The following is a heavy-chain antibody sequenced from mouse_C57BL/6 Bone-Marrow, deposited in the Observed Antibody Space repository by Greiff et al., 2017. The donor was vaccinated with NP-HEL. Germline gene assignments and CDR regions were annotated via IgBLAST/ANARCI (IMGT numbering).Heavy chain of an antibody. CDR1: GYTFTDYY. D-gene: IGHD1-1*01. J-gene: IGHJ4*01. V-gene: IGHV1-19*01. CDR2: INPYNGGT. CDR3: ARVWHYGSSWGAMDY. Sequence: VKPGASVKMSCKASGYTFTDYYMNWVKQSHGKSLEWIGVINPYNGGTSYNQKFKGKATLTVDKSSSTAYIELNSLTSEDSAVYYCARVWHYGSSWGAMDYWGQGTSVTVSS.